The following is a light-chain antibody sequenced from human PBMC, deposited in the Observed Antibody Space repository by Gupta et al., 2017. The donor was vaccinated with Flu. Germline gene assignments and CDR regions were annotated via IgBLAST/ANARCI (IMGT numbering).Light chain of an antibody. J-gene: IGKJ4*01. Sequence: PGERATLSCSASQSVSSYLAWYQQKPGQAPRLLIYDASNRATGIPARFSGSGSGTDFTLTISSLEPEDFAVYYCQQRSNWLTFGGGTKVEIK. V-gene: IGKV3-11*01. CDR2: DAS. CDR3: QQRSNWLT. CDR1: QSVSSY.